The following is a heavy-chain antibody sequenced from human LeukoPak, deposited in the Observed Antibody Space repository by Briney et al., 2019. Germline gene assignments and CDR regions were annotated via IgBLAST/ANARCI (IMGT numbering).Heavy chain of an antibody. J-gene: IGHJ4*02. CDR2: INPNSGGT. Sequence: GASVKVSCKASGYTFTGYYMHWVRQAPGQGLEWMGWINPNSGGTNYAQRFQGGVTMTRDTSTSTVYMELSSLRSEDTAVYYCARGAELLWFGELFQGWLDYWGQGTLVTVSS. V-gene: IGHV1-2*02. CDR3: ARGAELLWFGELFQGWLDY. D-gene: IGHD3-10*01. CDR1: GYTFTGYY.